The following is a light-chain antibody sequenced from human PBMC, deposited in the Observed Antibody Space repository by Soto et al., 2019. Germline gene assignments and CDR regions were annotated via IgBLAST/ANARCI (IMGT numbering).Light chain of an antibody. CDR3: QQLNSYPQT. J-gene: IGKJ5*01. Sequence: DIQMTHSPSTLSASVGDRVIITCRASLSIGDWLAWYQHKPGKAPKLLIYKASTLKSGVPSRFSGSGSGLDFTLTISSLQREDSATYFCQQLNSYPQTFGQGTRLEIK. V-gene: IGKV1-5*03. CDR1: LSIGDW. CDR2: KAS.